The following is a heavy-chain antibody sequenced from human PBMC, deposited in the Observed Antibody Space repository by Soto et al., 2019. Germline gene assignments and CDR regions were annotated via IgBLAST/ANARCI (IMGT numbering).Heavy chain of an antibody. CDR3: AKVGHGGGMTLFDY. Sequence: QVQLVESGGGVVQPGRSLRLSCAASGFSFSSYGMHWVRQAPGKGLEWVAVISYDGSNKYYADSVKGRFTISRDNSKNTLYLQMNSLRAEDTAVYYCAKVGHGGGMTLFDYWGQGTLVTVSS. D-gene: IGHD3-16*01. CDR1: GFSFSSYG. V-gene: IGHV3-30*18. CDR2: ISYDGSNK. J-gene: IGHJ4*02.